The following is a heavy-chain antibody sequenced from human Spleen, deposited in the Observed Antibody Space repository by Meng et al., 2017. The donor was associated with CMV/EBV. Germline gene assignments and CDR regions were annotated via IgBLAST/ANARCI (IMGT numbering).Heavy chain of an antibody. CDR1: GGSVSSCASS. CDR3: AGAGRTFEY. CDR2: ISHRGST. D-gene: IGHD1-14*01. V-gene: IGHV4-31*03. Sequence: PCSFSGGSVSSCASSWTWVRQHPGKGLEWIGYISHRGSTLYNPSLESRLTISVDTSMNQFSLTLTSVSAADTAVYYCAGAGRTFEYWGQGALVTVSS. J-gene: IGHJ4*02.